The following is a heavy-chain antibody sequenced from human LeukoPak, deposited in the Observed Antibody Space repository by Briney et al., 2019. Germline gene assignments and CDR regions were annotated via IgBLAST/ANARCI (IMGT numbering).Heavy chain of an antibody. CDR3: SGGSKGAFDI. J-gene: IGHJ3*02. CDR2: ISSSSSTI. V-gene: IGHV3-48*01. Sequence: GGSLRLSCAASGFTFSSYSMNWARQAPGKGLEWVSYISSSSSTIYYADSVKGRFTISRDNAKNSLYLQMNSLRAEDTAVYYCSGGSKGAFDIWGQGTMVTVSS. D-gene: IGHD2-15*01. CDR1: GFTFSSYS.